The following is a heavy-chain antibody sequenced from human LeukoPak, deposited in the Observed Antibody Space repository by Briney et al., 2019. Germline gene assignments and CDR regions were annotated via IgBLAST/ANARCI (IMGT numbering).Heavy chain of an antibody. V-gene: IGHV3-43D*03. Sequence: EGSLRLSCVGSGFTFEDYAIHWVRQPPGKGLEWVSLLNWDGSRTYYADSVKGRFTISRDNNKNSLFLQMNNLRPEDTALYYCAKTGSDDYGEYFDYWGRGTLVTVSS. D-gene: IGHD4-17*01. CDR3: AKTGSDDYGEYFDY. CDR2: LNWDGSRT. J-gene: IGHJ4*02. CDR1: GFTFEDYA.